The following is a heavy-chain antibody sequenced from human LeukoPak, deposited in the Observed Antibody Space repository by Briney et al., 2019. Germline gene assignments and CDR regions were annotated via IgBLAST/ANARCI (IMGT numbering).Heavy chain of an antibody. V-gene: IGHV3-23*01. D-gene: IGHD5-12*01. CDR2: ISGSGGST. CDR1: GFTFSSYA. CDR3: AKEMSTVATIEYYYYGMDV. J-gene: IGHJ6*02. Sequence: GGSLRLSCAASGFTFSSYAMSWVRQAPGKGLEWVSAISGSGGSTYYADSVKGRFTISRDNSMNTLYLQMNSLRAEDTAVYYCAKEMSTVATIEYYYYGMDVWGQGTTVTVSS.